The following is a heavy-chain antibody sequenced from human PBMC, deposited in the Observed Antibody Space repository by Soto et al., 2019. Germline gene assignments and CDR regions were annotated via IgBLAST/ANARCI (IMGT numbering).Heavy chain of an antibody. J-gene: IGHJ6*02. D-gene: IGHD5-12*01. V-gene: IGHV1-8*01. CDR2: MNPNSGNT. CDR3: ARVGGSGYDLTYYYGMDV. CDR1: GYTFPSDD. Sequence: ASVKVVCKASGYTFPSDDINGVRQATGQGLEWMGWMNPNSGNTGYAQKFQGRVTMTRNTSISTAYMELSSLRSEDTAVYYCARVGGSGYDLTYYYGMDVWGQGTKVTVSS.